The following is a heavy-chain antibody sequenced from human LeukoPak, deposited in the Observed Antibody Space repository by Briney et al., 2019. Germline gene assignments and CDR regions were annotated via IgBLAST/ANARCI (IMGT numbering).Heavy chain of an antibody. V-gene: IGHV4-39*01. CDR2: IYYSGST. J-gene: IGHJ4*02. D-gene: IGHD3-16*01. CDR3: PRGILAAGGGGNFDY. Sequence: SETLSLTCTVSSGSISSSSYYWGWIRQPPGKGLEWIGSIYYSGSTYYNPSLKSRVTISVDTSKNQFSLKLSSVTAADTAVYYCPRGILAAGGGGNFDYWGQGTLVTVSS. CDR1: SGSISSSSYY.